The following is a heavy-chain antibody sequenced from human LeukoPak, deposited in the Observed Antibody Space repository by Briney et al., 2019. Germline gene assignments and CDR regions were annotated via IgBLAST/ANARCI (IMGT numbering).Heavy chain of an antibody. CDR1: GGSITSANW. Sequence: SGTLSLTCAVSGGSITSANWWSWVRQSPGKGLEWIGEINHSGSTNYNPSLKSRVTISVDTSKNQFSLKLSSVTAADTAVYYCARPRRYNWNDRWFDPWGQGTLVTVSS. D-gene: IGHD1-1*01. V-gene: IGHV4-4*02. CDR2: INHSGST. CDR3: ARPRRYNWNDRWFDP. J-gene: IGHJ5*02.